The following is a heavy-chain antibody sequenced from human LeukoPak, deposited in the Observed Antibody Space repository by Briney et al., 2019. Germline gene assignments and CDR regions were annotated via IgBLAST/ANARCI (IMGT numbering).Heavy chain of an antibody. Sequence: TGGSLRLSCAASGFTFSSYAMSWLRQAPGKGLESVSAISGSGGSTYYADSVKGRFTISRDNSKNTLYLQMNSLRAEDTAVYYCANLWELLRGMGYWGQRTLVTVSS. CDR2: ISGSGGST. CDR1: GFTFSSYA. CDR3: ANLWELLRGMGY. V-gene: IGHV3-23*01. D-gene: IGHD1-26*01. J-gene: IGHJ4*02.